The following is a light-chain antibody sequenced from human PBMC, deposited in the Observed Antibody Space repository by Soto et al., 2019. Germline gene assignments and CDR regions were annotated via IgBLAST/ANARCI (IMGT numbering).Light chain of an antibody. CDR3: SSYTTTGTQV. Sequence: QSALTQPASVSGSPGQSITLSCTGTTSDVGGFDYVSWYQQHPGKVPKLMIFDVSNRPSGVSDRFSGSKSGNTASLTISGLQAEDEADYYCSSYTTTGTQVFGPGTKLTVL. J-gene: IGLJ1*01. V-gene: IGLV2-14*03. CDR2: DVS. CDR1: TSDVGGFDY.